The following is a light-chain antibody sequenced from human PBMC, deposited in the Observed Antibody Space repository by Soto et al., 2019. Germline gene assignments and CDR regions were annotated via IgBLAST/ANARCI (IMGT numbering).Light chain of an antibody. Sequence: EIALTQSPGTLSLSPGERATLSCRASQSVSSSYLAWYQQKPGQAPRLLIYGASSRATGIPDRFSGSGSGTDFTLTTSRLETEDVAVYYCLQYGSSPPWTFGQGTKVAI. V-gene: IGKV3-20*01. J-gene: IGKJ1*01. CDR1: QSVSSSY. CDR2: GAS. CDR3: LQYGSSPPWT.